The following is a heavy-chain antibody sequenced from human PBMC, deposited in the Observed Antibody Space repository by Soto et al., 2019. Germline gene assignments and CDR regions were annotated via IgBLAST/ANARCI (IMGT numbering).Heavy chain of an antibody. J-gene: IGHJ4*02. CDR1: GFKFSDYW. D-gene: IGHD3-16*02. CDR3: ARDGLLFSGTYRTTSFDY. Sequence: DVQLVESGGGWVQPGRSLRLSCAASGFKFSDYWMSWVRQAPGKGLEWVVNIKHDTSEAHYADSVKGRFTITRDNIKNFLFLQMRDLRADDTASYYCARDGLLFSGTYRTTSFDYGGLGALVTVSS. V-gene: IGHV3-7*01. CDR2: IKHDTSEA.